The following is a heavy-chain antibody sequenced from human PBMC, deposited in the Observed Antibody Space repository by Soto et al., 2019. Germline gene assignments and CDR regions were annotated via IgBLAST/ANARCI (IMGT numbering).Heavy chain of an antibody. V-gene: IGHV4-31*03. J-gene: IGHJ6*02. Sequence: PSETLSLTCTVSGGSISSGGYYWSWIRQHPGKGLEWIGYIYYSGNTYYNPSLKSRVTISVDTSKNQFSLKLSSVTAADTAVYYCARVNYSNYGPWVYYGMDVWGQGTTVTVSS. D-gene: IGHD4-4*01. CDR1: GGSISSGGYY. CDR3: ARVNYSNYGPWVYYGMDV. CDR2: IYYSGNT.